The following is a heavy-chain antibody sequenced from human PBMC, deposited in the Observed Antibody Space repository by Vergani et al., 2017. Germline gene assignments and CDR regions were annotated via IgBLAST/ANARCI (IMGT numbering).Heavy chain of an antibody. D-gene: IGHD3-22*01. V-gene: IGHV4-38-2*02. CDR1: NYSISRGYF. Sequence: QVQLQESGPGLVKPSETLSLTCTVSNYSISRGYFWGWIRQPPGKGLEWISSVSHSGDTYFNPSLKGRVSISMDTSKNYFFLTLSSVTAADTAMYYCARRSSGYYFDIWGQGVLITVSS. J-gene: IGHJ5*02. CDR2: VSHSGDT. CDR3: ARRSSGYYFDI.